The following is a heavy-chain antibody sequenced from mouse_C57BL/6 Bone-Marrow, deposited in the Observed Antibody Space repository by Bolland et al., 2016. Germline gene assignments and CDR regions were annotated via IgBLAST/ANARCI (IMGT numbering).Heavy chain of an antibody. V-gene: IGHV1-36*01. Sequence: YLYNGGTSYNQKFKGKATLTVDTSSSTAYMELNSLTSEDSAVYYCATGAWFAYWGQGTLV. CDR3: ATGAWFAY. CDR2: YLYNGGT. J-gene: IGHJ3*01.